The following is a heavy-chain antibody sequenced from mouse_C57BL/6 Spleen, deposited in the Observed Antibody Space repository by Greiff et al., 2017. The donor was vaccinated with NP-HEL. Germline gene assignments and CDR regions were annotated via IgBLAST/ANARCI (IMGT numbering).Heavy chain of an antibody. CDR1: GYTFTTYP. J-gene: IGHJ2*01. CDR2: FHPYNDDT. D-gene: IGHD3-2*02. Sequence: QVQLKESGAELVKPGASVKMSCKASGYTFTTYPIEWMKQNHGKSLEWIGNFHPYNDDTKYNEKFKGKATLTVEKSSSTVYLELSRLTYDDSAVYYCARGGQLRRYFDYWGQGTTLTVSS. CDR3: ARGGQLRRYFDY. V-gene: IGHV1-47*01.